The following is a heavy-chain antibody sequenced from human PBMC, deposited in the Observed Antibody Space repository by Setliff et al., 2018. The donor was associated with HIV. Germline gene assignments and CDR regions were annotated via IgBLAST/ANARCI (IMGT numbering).Heavy chain of an antibody. CDR3: ARHDFWSGYHNWFDP. V-gene: IGHV4-39*01. D-gene: IGHD3-3*01. CDR2: IYYSGST. J-gene: IGHJ5*02. Sequence: PSETLSLTCTVSGGSISSSSNYWGWIRQPPGKGLEWIGNIYYSGSTYYNPSLKSRVTISVDMSKNQFSLRLTSVTAADTAMYYCARHDFWSGYHNWFDPWGQGVLVTVSS. CDR1: GGSISSSSNY.